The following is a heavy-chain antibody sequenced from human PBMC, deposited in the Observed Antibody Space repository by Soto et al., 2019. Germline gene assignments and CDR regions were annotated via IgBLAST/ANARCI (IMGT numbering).Heavy chain of an antibody. CDR1: GYTFTGYY. D-gene: IGHD3-22*01. Sequence: ASVKVSCKASGYTFTGYYIHWVRQAPGQGLEWMGWINPNSGGTNYAQKFQGRVTMTRDTSISTVYMELSRLRSDDTAVYYCARDPHYYDSSGRYYFDYWGQ. V-gene: IGHV1-2*02. CDR3: ARDPHYYDSSGRYYFDY. J-gene: IGHJ4*02. CDR2: INPNSGGT.